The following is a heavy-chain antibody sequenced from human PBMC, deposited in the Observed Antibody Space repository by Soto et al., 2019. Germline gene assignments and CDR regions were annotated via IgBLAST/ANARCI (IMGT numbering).Heavy chain of an antibody. CDR2: IYYSGST. Sequence: SETLSLTCTVSGGSISSYYWSWIRQPPGKGLEWIGYIYYSGSTNYNPSLKSRVTISVDTSKNQFSLKLSSVTAADTAVYYCARTYSSGWPFSGFNNWFDPWGQGTLVTVSS. CDR1: GGSISSYY. D-gene: IGHD6-19*01. J-gene: IGHJ5*02. V-gene: IGHV4-59*01. CDR3: ARTYSSGWPFSGFNNWFDP.